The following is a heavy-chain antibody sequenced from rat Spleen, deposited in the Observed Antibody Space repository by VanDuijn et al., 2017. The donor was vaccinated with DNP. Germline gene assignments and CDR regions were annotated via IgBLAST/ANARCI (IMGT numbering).Heavy chain of an antibody. V-gene: IGHV5-31*01. Sequence: EVKLVESGGGLVQPGRSLKLSCAASGFNFHDYWMAWVRQVPGKGLEWIASITSRAGTTSYADSVKGRFTVSRDDAGNTLYLQMNSLRSEDSATYYFAKGGDYGGFDYWGQGVMVTVSS. CDR2: ITSRAGTT. CDR1: GFNFHDYW. CDR3: AKGGDYGGFDY. D-gene: IGHD1-11*01. J-gene: IGHJ2*01.